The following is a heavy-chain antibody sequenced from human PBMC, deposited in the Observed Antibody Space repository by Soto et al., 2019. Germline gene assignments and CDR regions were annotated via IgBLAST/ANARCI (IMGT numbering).Heavy chain of an antibody. J-gene: IGHJ6*02. D-gene: IGHD3-16*02. Sequence: SETLSLTCAVSGGSFSTYYCSWIRQSPGKGLEWIGEISHSGTTNYNPSLKSRITISVDTSKNQLSLDLSSVTAADTAVYYCELYRLNYSYYGLDVWGQGTTVTVSS. CDR1: GGSFSTYY. V-gene: IGHV4-34*01. CDR2: ISHSGTT. CDR3: ELYRLNYSYYGLDV.